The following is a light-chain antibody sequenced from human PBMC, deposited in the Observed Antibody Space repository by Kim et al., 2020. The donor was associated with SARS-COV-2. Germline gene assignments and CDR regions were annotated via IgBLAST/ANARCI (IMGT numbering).Light chain of an antibody. V-gene: IGLV3-21*04. CDR2: YES. Sequence: PGETTRITSGGSNNGSNGVLSYQQKTRQPPLLVIYYESARPSGITEGLSGSNSGDTATLTIIRVEAGDEADYFCQVWDTSSGHLYVFGAGTKVTVL. CDR3: QVWDTSSGHLYV. J-gene: IGLJ1*01. CDR1: NNGSNG.